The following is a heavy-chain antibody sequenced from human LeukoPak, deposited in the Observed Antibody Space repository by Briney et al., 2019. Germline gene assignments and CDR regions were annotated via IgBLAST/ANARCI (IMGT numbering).Heavy chain of an antibody. CDR2: IYYSGST. CDR3: AKGGSITMIVGRLFDSFDI. V-gene: IGHV4-59*01. J-gene: IGHJ3*02. CDR1: GGSISSYY. Sequence: PSETLSLTCTVSGGSISSYYWSWIRQPPGKGLEWIGYIYYSGSTNYNPSLKSRVTISVDTSKNQFSLKLSSVTAADTAVYYCAKGGSITMIVGRLFDSFDIWGQGTMVTVSS. D-gene: IGHD3-22*01.